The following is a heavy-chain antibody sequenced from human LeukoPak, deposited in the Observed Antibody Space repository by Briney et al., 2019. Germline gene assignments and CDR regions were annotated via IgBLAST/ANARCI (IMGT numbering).Heavy chain of an antibody. D-gene: IGHD6-19*01. CDR3: AKDIHLAVAAPRTGFDY. CDR1: GFTFDDYA. J-gene: IGHJ4*02. V-gene: IGHV3-9*01. Sequence: PGGSLRLSCAASGFTFDDYAMHWVRQAPGKDLEWVSGISWNSGSIGYADSVKGRFSISRDNAKNSLYLQMNSLRVEDTALYYCAKDIHLAVAAPRTGFDYWGQGTLVTVSS. CDR2: ISWNSGSI.